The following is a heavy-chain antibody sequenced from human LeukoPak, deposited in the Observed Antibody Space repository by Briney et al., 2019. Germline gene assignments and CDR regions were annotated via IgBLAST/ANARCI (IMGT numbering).Heavy chain of an antibody. V-gene: IGHV3-23*01. J-gene: IGHJ4*02. Sequence: GGSLRLSCAASGFTFNHYAMSWVRQAPGKGLEWVSGINHHGHTFYADSVKGRFTISRDNSKNTVFLQMNSLRADDTAEDFCARDHGSQDSGAWYVFDYWGRGTLVTVSS. D-gene: IGHD6-19*01. CDR1: GFTFNHYA. CDR3: ARDHGSQDSGAWYVFDY. CDR2: INHHGHT.